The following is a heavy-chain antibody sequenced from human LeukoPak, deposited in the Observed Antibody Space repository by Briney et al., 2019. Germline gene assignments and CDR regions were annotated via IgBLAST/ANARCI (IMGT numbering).Heavy chain of an antibody. CDR2: IYYSGNT. Sequence: SETLSLTCTVSGGSISSGNYYWSWIRQHPGKGLEWIGYIYYSGNTYYNPSLKSRVAISVDTSKNQFSLKLSSVTAADTAVYYCARDVGTLLRGMDVWGQGTTVTVSS. CDR1: GGSISSGNYY. CDR3: ARDVGTLLRGMDV. D-gene: IGHD2-15*01. V-gene: IGHV4-31*03. J-gene: IGHJ6*02.